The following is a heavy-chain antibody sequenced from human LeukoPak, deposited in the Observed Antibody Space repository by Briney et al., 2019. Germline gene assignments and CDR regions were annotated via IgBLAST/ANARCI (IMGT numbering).Heavy chain of an antibody. V-gene: IGHV1-8*01. D-gene: IGHD3-16*01. Sequence: ASVKVSCKASGYTFTGYDINWVRQANGQGRECMVWMNPNSGNTCYVQKFLGRVTMTNNITLCTAYMELSSLRSENTAEYYFARCPHIWERPLDYWCQGTLVTVSS. CDR3: ARCPHIWERPLDY. J-gene: IGHJ4*02. CDR1: GYTFTGYD. CDR2: MNPNSGNT.